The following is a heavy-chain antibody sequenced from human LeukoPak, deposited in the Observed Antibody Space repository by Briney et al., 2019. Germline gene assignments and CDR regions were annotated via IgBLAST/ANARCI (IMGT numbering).Heavy chain of an antibody. CDR2: IYYSGST. J-gene: IGHJ4*02. V-gene: IGHV4-59*08. Sequence: SETLSLTCTVSGGSISSYYWSWIRQPPGKGLEWIGYIYYSGSTNYNPSLKSRVTISVDTSKNQFSLKLSSVTAADTAVYYCARWRQRGFDYWGQGTLVTVSS. D-gene: IGHD3-3*01. CDR3: ARWRQRGFDY. CDR1: GGSISSYY.